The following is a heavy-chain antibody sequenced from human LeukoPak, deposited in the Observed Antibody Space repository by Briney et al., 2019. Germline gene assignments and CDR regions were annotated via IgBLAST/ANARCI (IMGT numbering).Heavy chain of an antibody. J-gene: IGHJ5*02. D-gene: IGHD6-6*01. CDR2: IHYSGST. V-gene: IGHV4-59*01. Sequence: SETLSLTCTVSSGSISSYNWSWIRQPPGKGLEWIGYIHYSGSTNYNPSLKSRVSISVETSKNQFSLELSSVTAADTAVYYCARRLGPIAMFDPWGQETLVTVSS. CDR3: ARRLGPIAMFDP. CDR1: SGSISSYN.